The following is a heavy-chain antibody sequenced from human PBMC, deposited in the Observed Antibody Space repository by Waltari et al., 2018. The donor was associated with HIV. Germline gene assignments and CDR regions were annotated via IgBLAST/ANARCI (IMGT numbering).Heavy chain of an antibody. CDR3: ARQKESRLDD. V-gene: IGHV5-51*01. CDR1: GYIFSDHW. CDR2: IYPDDSDA. Sequence: EVQLVQSGAEVKQPGESLKISCKASGYIFSDHWIGWVRQPPGNGLEWMGIIYPDDSDARYSPSFQGHIRFSVDRSTSTAYVQWTSVKTSDTAVYYCARQKESRLDDWGQGTQVTVSS. J-gene: IGHJ4*02. D-gene: IGHD1-1*01.